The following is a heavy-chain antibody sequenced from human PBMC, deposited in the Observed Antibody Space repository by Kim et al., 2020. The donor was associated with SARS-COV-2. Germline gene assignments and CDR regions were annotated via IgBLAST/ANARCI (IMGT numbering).Heavy chain of an antibody. CDR3: ARDPLDCSSTSCYTGGNWFDP. Sequence: SETLSLTCTVSGGSISSYYWSWIRQPAGKGLEWIGRIYTSGSTNYNPSLKSRVTMSVDTSKNQFSLKLSSVTAADTAVYYCARDPLDCSSTSCYTGGNWFDPWGQGTLVTVSS. CDR1: GGSISSYY. CDR2: IYTSGST. J-gene: IGHJ5*02. D-gene: IGHD2-2*02. V-gene: IGHV4-4*07.